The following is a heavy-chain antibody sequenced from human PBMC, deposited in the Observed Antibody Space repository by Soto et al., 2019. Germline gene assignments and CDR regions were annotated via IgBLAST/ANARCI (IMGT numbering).Heavy chain of an antibody. CDR1: GYTFTGYY. CDR3: ARGVDTAMVQYYYYGMDV. Sequence: ASVKVSCKASGYTFTGYYMHRVRQAPGQGLEWMGWINPNSGGTNYAQKFQGWVTMTRDTSISTAYMELSRLRSDDTAVYYCARGVDTAMVQYYYYGMDVWGQGTTVTVSS. J-gene: IGHJ6*02. V-gene: IGHV1-2*04. D-gene: IGHD5-18*01. CDR2: INPNSGGT.